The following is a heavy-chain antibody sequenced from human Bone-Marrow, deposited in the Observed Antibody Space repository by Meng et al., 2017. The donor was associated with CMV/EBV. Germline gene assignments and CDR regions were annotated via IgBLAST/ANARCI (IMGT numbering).Heavy chain of an antibody. CDR3: ARPGYGMDV. V-gene: IGHV4-39*01. Sequence: GSLRLSCTVSGGPISSSGYYWGWIRQLPGKGLEWIGSIYYSGSTYYNPSLKSRVTISVDTSKNQFSLKVNSVTATNTAVYYCARPGYGMDVWGQGTTVTVS. J-gene: IGHJ6*02. CDR1: GGPISSSGYY. CDR2: IYYSGST.